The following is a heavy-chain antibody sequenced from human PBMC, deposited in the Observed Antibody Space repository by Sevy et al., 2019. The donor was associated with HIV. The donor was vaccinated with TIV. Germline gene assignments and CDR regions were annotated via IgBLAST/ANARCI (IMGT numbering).Heavy chain of an antibody. D-gene: IGHD7-27*01. CDR3: ARSNWVTATNGFSKSYYFDY. J-gene: IGHJ4*02. V-gene: IGHV4-4*07. Sequence: SETLSLTCTVSGDSFSSYFWAWIRQPAGKGLEWIGRINTSGSTNYNPSLKSRVTISVDTSKSQFSLKVTSLTAADTAIYFCARSNWVTATNGFSKSYYFDYWGQRSLVTVSS. CDR2: INTSGST. CDR1: GDSFSSYF.